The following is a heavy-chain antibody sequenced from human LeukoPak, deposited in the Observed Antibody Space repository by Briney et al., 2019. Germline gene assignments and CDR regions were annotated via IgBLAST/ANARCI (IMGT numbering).Heavy chain of an antibody. CDR1: GFIFSDHY. J-gene: IGHJ3*01. Sequence: PGGSLRLSCAASGFIFSDHYMNWVRQAPGKGLEWVSSISGSGGTTNHADSVKGRFTFSRENSKNTMFLQMNSLRAEDTAVYYCAKSRSDWSPFDVWGQGTMVTVSS. CDR2: ISGSGGTT. V-gene: IGHV3-23*01. D-gene: IGHD3-9*01. CDR3: AKSRSDWSPFDV.